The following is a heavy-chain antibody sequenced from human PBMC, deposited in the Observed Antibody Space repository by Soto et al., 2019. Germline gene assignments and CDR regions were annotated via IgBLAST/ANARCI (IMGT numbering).Heavy chain of an antibody. CDR1: GGSISSDSCC. CDR3: ARRGLVVVVAAPPNDAFDI. Sequence: SETQSLTCTVSGGSISSDSCCWGWIRQPPGKGLEWIGSIYYTGTTYYNPSLKSRVTISVDTSKNQFSLKRGSVPAADTAVYYWARRGLVVVVAAPPNDAFDIGGQGTMVPFSS. J-gene: IGHJ3*02. V-gene: IGHV4-39*01. D-gene: IGHD2-15*01. CDR2: IYYTGTT.